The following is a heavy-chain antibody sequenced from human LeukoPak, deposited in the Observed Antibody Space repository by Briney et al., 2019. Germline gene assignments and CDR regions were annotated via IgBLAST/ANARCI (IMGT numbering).Heavy chain of an antibody. D-gene: IGHD5-12*01. V-gene: IGHV4-39*01. Sequence: TSETLSLTCTVSGGSISSSSYYWGWIRQPPGKGLEWIGSIYYSGSTYYNPSLKSRVTISVDTSKNQFSLKLSSVTAADTAVYYCARPSIERTPGYSGYDFNGPPLANDYWGQGTLVTVSS. CDR3: ARPSIERTPGYSGYDFNGPPLANDY. CDR1: GGSISSSSYY. J-gene: IGHJ4*02. CDR2: IYYSGST.